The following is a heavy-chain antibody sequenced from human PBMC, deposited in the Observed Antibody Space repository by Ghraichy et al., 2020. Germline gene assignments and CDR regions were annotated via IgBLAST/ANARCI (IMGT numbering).Heavy chain of an antibody. J-gene: IGHJ4*02. CDR2: FYTSGST. CDR3: ARQATVVVAATD. D-gene: IGHD2-15*01. CDR1: GGSISSYY. V-gene: IGHV4-4*09. Sequence: SETLSLTCTVSGGSISSYYWSWIRQPPGKGLEWIGYFYTSGSTNYNPSLKSRVTISVDTSKNQFSLKLSSVTAADTAVYYCARQATVVVAATDWGQGTLVTVSS.